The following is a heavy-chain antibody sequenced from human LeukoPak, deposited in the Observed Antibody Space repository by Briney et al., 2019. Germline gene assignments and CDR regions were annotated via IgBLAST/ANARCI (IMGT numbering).Heavy chain of an antibody. J-gene: IGHJ4*02. CDR2: ISSSSSTI. Sequence: PGGSLRLSCAASGFTFSSYSMNWVRQAPGKGLEWVSYISSSSSTIYYADSVKGRFTISRDNATNSLYLQMNSLRAEDTAVYYCARLAGVHDYSNYGQFDYWGQGTLVTVSS. D-gene: IGHD4-11*01. V-gene: IGHV3-48*01. CDR3: ARLAGVHDYSNYGQFDY. CDR1: GFTFSSYS.